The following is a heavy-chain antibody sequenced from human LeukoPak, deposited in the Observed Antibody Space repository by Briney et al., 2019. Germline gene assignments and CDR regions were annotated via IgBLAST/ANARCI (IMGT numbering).Heavy chain of an antibody. V-gene: IGHV1-8*01. CDR2: MNPNSGNT. CDR3: ARVPSGSYPLRYYYGMDV. CDR1: GYTFTSYD. Sequence: ASVKVSCKASGYTFTSYDINWVRQATGQGLEWMGWMNPNSGNTGYAQKFQGRVTMTRNTSISTAYMELSSLRSEDTAVYYCARVPSGSYPLRYYYGMDVWGQGTTVTVSS. J-gene: IGHJ6*02. D-gene: IGHD1-26*01.